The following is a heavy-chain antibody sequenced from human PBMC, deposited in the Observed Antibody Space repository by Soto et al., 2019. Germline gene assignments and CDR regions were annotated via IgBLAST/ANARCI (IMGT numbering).Heavy chain of an antibody. D-gene: IGHD3-22*01. J-gene: IGHJ4*02. CDR2: IYHSGST. CDR1: GGSISSGDYS. V-gene: IGHV4-30-2*01. CDR3: AGSGYYTNYFDD. Sequence: SETLSLTCTVSGGSISSGDYSWSWIRQPPGKGLEWIGYIYHSGSTYYNPSLKSRLTISVDRSKNQFSLKLSSVTTADTAVYYGAGSGYYTNYFDDWGQGTLVTVAS.